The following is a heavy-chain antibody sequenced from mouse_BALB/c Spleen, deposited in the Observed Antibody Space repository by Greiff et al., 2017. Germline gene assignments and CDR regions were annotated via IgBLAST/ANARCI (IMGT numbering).Heavy chain of an antibody. D-gene: IGHD1-1*01. CDR3: ARYERNYGYAMDY. J-gene: IGHJ4*01. CDR2: ISYSGST. V-gene: IGHV3-8*02. CDR1: GDSITSGY. Sequence: VQLKESGPSLVKPSQTLSLTCSVTGDSITSGYWNWIRKFPGNKLEYMGYISYSGSTYYNPSLKSRISITRDTSKNQYYLQLNSVTTEDTATYYCARYERNYGYAMDYWGQGTSVTVSS.